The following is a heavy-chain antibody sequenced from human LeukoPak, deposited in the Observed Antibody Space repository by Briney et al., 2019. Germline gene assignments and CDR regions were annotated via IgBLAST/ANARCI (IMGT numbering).Heavy chain of an antibody. CDR2: IYYSGST. CDR3: ARERLWSGYYLFDP. V-gene: IGHV4-59*01. J-gene: IGHJ5*02. CDR1: GGSISSYY. Sequence: PSETLSLTCTVSGGSISSYYWSWIRQPPGKGLEWIGYIYYSGSTNYNPSLKSRVTISVDTSKNQFSLKLSSVTAADTAVYYCARERLWSGYYLFDPWGQGTLVTVSS. D-gene: IGHD3-3*01.